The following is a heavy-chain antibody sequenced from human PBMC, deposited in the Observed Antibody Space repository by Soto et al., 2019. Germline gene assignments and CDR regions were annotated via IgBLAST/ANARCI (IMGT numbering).Heavy chain of an antibody. D-gene: IGHD4-17*01. CDR1: GFTFSSYW. J-gene: IGHJ4*02. V-gene: IGHV3-7*03. CDR3: ANGFGDYADY. CDR2: IKHGGSET. Sequence: GGSLRLSCAASGFTFSSYWMSWVRQAPGKGLEWVANIKHGGSETYYVDSVKGRFTISRDNAKNTLYLQMNSLRAEDTAVYYCANGFGDYADYWGQGTLVTVSS.